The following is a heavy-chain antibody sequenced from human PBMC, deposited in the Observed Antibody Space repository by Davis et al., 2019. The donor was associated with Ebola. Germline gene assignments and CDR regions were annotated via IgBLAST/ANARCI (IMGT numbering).Heavy chain of an antibody. J-gene: IGHJ6*02. V-gene: IGHV3-74*01. Sequence: GESLKISCAASGFTFSSYWMHWVRQAPGKELVWVSRINSDGSSTSYADSVKGRFTISRDNAKNTLYLQMNSLRAEDTAVYYCARNFRGNPYYYYYGMDVWGQGTTVTVSS. CDR3: ARNFRGNPYYYYYGMDV. D-gene: IGHD3-16*01. CDR2: INSDGSST. CDR1: GFTFSSYW.